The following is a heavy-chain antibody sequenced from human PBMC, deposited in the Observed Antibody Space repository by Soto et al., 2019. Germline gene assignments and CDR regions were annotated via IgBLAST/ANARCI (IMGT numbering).Heavy chain of an antibody. CDR2: IYHSGGA. J-gene: IGHJ6*02. Sequence: QVQLQESGPGLVKPSGTLSLTCAVSGGSIISSNWWSWVRQPPGKGLEWLGQIYHSGGANYSPSLKSRVTISVDKSKNQFSLKLSSVTAADTAVYFCARDLRDYGMDVWGQGTTVTVSS. V-gene: IGHV4-4*02. CDR1: GGSIISSNW. CDR3: ARDLRDYGMDV.